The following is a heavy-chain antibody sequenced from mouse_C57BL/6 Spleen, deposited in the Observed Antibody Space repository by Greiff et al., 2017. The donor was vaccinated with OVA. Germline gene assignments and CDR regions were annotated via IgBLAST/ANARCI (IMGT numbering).Heavy chain of an antibody. CDR2: INPNYGTT. V-gene: IGHV1-39*01. J-gene: IGHJ4*01. CDR3: ARWSITTVVEGAMDY. CDR1: GYAFTDYN. D-gene: IGHD1-1*01. Sequence: EVQLQQSGPELVKPGASVKISCKASGYAFTDYNMNWVKQSNGKSLEWIGVINPNYGTTSYNQKFKGKATLTVDQSSSTAYMQLNSLTSEDSAVYYCARWSITTVVEGAMDYWGQGTSVTVSS.